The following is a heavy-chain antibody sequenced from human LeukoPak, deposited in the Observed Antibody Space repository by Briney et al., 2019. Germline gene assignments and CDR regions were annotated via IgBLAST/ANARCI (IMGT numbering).Heavy chain of an antibody. V-gene: IGHV3-30-3*01. CDR1: GFTFNKYL. Sequence: GGSLRLSCAASGFTFNKYLMHWVRQAPGKGLEWVAVISYEETNKYYADSVKGRFTISRDNSQNTLYLQMNSPRAEDTAVYYCARELFGSDSMDVWGQGTTVTVSS. CDR2: ISYEETNK. J-gene: IGHJ6*02. CDR3: ARELFGSDSMDV. D-gene: IGHD3-10*01.